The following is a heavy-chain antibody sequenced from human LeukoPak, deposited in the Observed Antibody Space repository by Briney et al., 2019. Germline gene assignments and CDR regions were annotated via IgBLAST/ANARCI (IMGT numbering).Heavy chain of an antibody. D-gene: IGHD1-14*01. Sequence: PSETLSLTCTVSGASISSYYWSWIRQPPGKGLEWIGYIYYSGSTNYNPSLKSRVTISVDTSKNQFSLKLSSVTAADTAVYYCARGRDRYYFDYWGQGTLVTVSS. CDR2: IYYSGST. V-gene: IGHV4-59*01. CDR3: ARGRDRYYFDY. J-gene: IGHJ4*02. CDR1: GASISSYY.